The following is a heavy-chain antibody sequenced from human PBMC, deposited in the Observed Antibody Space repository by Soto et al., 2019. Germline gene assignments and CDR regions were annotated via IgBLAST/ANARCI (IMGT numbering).Heavy chain of an antibody. D-gene: IGHD1-1*01. CDR2: ISGSGTTV. CDR3: ARNDRPIDS. J-gene: IGHJ4*02. Sequence: EVQLVESGGGFVQRGGSLRLTCVASGFTFSGYSLNWVRQAAGKGLEWISYISGSGTTVYDADSVRGRFTISRDNAKNSLFLQMSSLRDEDTAVYYHARNDRPIDSWGQGTLVFVSS. V-gene: IGHV3-48*02. CDR1: GFTFSGYS.